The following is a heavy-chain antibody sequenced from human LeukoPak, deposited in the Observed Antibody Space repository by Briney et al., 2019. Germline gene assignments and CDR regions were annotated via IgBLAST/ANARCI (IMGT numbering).Heavy chain of an antibody. CDR2: IVVGSGNT. Sequence: SVKVSCKTSGFIFSSSAVQWVRQARGQRLEWIGWIVVGSGNTNYAQNFQERVTITRDMSTSTAYMELSSLRSEDTAVYYCVADCYGDCIDWGQGTLVTVSS. J-gene: IGHJ4*02. V-gene: IGHV1-58*01. D-gene: IGHD4-17*01. CDR1: GFIFSSSA. CDR3: VADCYGDCID.